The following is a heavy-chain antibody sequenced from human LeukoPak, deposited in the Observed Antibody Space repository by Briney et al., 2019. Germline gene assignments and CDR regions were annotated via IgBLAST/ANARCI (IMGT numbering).Heavy chain of an antibody. D-gene: IGHD6-13*01. CDR2: ISSSSSYI. V-gene: IGHV3-21*01. J-gene: IGHJ5*02. CDR1: GFTFSSYS. CDR3: AKGRAAAVTNWFDP. Sequence: PGGSLRLSCAASGFTFSSYSMNWVRQAPGKGLEWVSSISSSSSYIYYADSVKGRFTISRDNAKNSLYLQMNSLRAEDTAVYYCAKGRAAAVTNWFDPWGQGTLVTVSS.